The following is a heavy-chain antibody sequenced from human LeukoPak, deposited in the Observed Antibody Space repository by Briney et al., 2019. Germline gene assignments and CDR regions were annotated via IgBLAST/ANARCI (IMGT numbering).Heavy chain of an antibody. CDR1: GGSISSGGYY. Sequence: SETLSLTCTVSGGSISSGGYYWSWIRQHPGKGLEWIGYIYYSGSTYYNPSLKSRVTISVDTSKNQFSLKLGSVTAADTAVYYCARDPYYCSSTSCYSWFDPWGQGTLVTVSS. J-gene: IGHJ5*02. V-gene: IGHV4-31*03. CDR2: IYYSGST. D-gene: IGHD2-2*01. CDR3: ARDPYYCSSTSCYSWFDP.